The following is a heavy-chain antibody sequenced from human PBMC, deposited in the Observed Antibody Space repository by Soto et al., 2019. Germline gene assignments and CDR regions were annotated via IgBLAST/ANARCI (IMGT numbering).Heavy chain of an antibody. CDR3: ARLSRRASVPGDY. V-gene: IGHV4-39*02. D-gene: IGHD6-19*01. CDR2: IYYSGTA. CDR1: GDSIRSSSYY. Sequence: SENLSLTCTLSGDSIRSSSYYSGWFRQPPGKGLEWIGNIYYSGTAYYTPSLKSRVAISVDTSKNHFSLKLSSVTAADTAVFYCARLSRRASVPGDYWGQGTLVTVS. J-gene: IGHJ4*02.